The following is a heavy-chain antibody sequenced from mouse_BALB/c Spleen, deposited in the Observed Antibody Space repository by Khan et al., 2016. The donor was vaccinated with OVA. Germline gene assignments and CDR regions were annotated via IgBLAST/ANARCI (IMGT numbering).Heavy chain of an antibody. D-gene: IGHD2-3*01. CDR3: ARGNRQSYDFDY. J-gene: IGHJ2*01. CDR2: INTYNGGT. V-gene: IGHV1S136*01. Sequence: LQQSGPELIKPGDSVKMSCKASGYTFTNYVLHWVQKKPGQGLEWIGYINTYNGGTKYNEKFKGKATLASERSSITAYIEISSLTSEDSAVDYCARGNRQSYDFDYWGQGTTLTLSS. CDR1: GYTFTNYV.